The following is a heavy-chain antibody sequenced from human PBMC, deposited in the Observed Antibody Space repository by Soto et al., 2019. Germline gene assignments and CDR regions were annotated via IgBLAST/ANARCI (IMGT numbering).Heavy chain of an antibody. CDR2: IDTYGSAT. D-gene: IGHD6-19*01. J-gene: IGHJ3*02. CDR1: GFSLSGYW. Sequence: GGSLRLSCAASGFSLSGYWMHWVRQAPGKGLVWVSRIDTYGSATKYADSVEGRFSISKDNAENTLYLQMNNLRADDTAVYYCVRVLKSIGWDNDVFDIWGQGTMVPSPQ. CDR3: VRVLKSIGWDNDVFDI. V-gene: IGHV3-74*01.